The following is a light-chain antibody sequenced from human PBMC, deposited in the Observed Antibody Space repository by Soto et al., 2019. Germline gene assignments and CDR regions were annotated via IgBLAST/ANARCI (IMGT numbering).Light chain of an antibody. CDR1: QSVSSSY. Sequence: EIVLTQSPGTLSLSLGERATLSCRASQSVSSSYLAWYQQKPGQAPRLLIYGASRRATGIPDRFSGSGSGTDFTLTISRLEPEDFAVYYCQQYGSSLPSFGQGTKVEIK. J-gene: IGKJ1*01. CDR2: GAS. V-gene: IGKV3-20*01. CDR3: QQYGSSLPS.